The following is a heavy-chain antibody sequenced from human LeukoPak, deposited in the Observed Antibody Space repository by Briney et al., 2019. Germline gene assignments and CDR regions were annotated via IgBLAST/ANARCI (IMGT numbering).Heavy chain of an antibody. D-gene: IGHD2-15*01. Sequence: WETLSLTCTVSGGSISTYYWSWIRQPPGKGLEWIGYIYYSGSTNYNPSLKSRVTISVDTSKNQFSLKLSSVTAADTAVYYCARHICTGGSCYWFDPWGQGAL. CDR1: GGSISTYY. J-gene: IGHJ5*02. CDR3: ARHICTGGSCYWFDP. CDR2: IYYSGST. V-gene: IGHV4-59*08.